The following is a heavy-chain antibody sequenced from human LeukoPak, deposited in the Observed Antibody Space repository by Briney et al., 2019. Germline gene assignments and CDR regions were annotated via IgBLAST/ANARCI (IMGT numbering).Heavy chain of an antibody. J-gene: IGHJ4*02. CDR2: IYCSGST. CDR1: DYSISSGDY. Sequence: SETLSLTCTVSDYSISSGDYWGWIRQPPGKGLEWIGYIYCSGSTNYNPSLKSRVTISVDTSKNQFSLKLSSVTAADTAVYYCASVHNQESQSEWGQGTLVTVSS. V-gene: IGHV4-38-2*02. CDR3: ASVHNQESQSE. D-gene: IGHD1-14*01.